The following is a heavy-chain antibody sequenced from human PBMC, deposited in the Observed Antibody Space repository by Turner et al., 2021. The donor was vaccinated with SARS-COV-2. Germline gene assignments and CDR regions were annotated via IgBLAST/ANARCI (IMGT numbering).Heavy chain of an antibody. CDR3: ARQKPGFDSSGYYPDAFDI. CDR2: VSSGRSYI. Sequence: EVQLVESGGGLVKPGGSLRLSCAASGFTFSNYNMNWVRQAPGKGLEWVSSVSSGRSYIYYADSVKGRFTISRDNAKKSLLLQMNSLRAEDTAVYYCARQKPGFDSSGYYPDAFDIWGQGTMVTVSS. V-gene: IGHV3-21*01. CDR1: GFTFSNYN. J-gene: IGHJ3*02. D-gene: IGHD3-22*01.